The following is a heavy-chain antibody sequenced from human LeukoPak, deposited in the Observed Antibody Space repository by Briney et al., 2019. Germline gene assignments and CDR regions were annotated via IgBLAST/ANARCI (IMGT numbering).Heavy chain of an antibody. V-gene: IGHV4-34*01. Sequence: SETLSLTCAIYGGSFSGYYWSWIRQPPGKGLEWIGEINHSGSTNYNPSLKSRVSISVDTSKNQFSLKLSSVTAADTAVYYCAREGGFMVRGVGNWFDPWGQGTLVTVSS. D-gene: IGHD3-10*01. J-gene: IGHJ5*02. CDR2: INHSGST. CDR3: AREGGFMVRGVGNWFDP. CDR1: GGSFSGYY.